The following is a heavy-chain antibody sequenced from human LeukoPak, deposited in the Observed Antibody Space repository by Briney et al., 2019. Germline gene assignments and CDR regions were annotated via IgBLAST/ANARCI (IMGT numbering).Heavy chain of an antibody. CDR2: FIPIFGTA. J-gene: IGHJ5*02. V-gene: IGHV1-69*06. CDR3: AREGSGMVRGVFDP. Sequence: GASVKVSCKASGGTFSSYAISWVRQAPGQGLEWMGGFIPIFGTANYAQKFQGRVTITADKSTSTAYMELSSLRSEDTAVYYCAREGSGMVRGVFDPWGQGTLVTVSS. CDR1: GGTFSSYA. D-gene: IGHD3-10*01.